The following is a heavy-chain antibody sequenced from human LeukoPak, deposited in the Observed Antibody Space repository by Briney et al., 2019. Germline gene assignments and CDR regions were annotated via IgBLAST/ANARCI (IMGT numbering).Heavy chain of an antibody. CDR3: ARDDYRGVTNFDP. D-gene: IGHD3-10*01. CDR2: IFYSGST. V-gene: IGHV4-30-4*02. Sequence: SETLSLTCTVSGGSISSGDYYWSWIRQPPGKGLEWIGSIFYSGSTYYNPSLKSRVTISVDTSKNQFSLQLTSVTAADTAVYYCARDDYRGVTNFDPWGQGTLVTVSS. CDR1: GGSISSGDYY. J-gene: IGHJ5*02.